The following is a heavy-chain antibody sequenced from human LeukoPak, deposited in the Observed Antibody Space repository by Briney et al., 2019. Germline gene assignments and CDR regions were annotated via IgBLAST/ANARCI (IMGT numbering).Heavy chain of an antibody. CDR1: GYTFTSYA. Sequence: ASVKVSCKASGYTFTSYAMHWVRQAPGQRLEWMGWINAGNGNTKYSQKFQGRVTITRDTSASTAYMELSSLRSEDTAVYYCARDPYSGSYYNPTISRGDAFDIWGQGTMVTVSS. V-gene: IGHV1-3*01. CDR3: ARDPYSGSYYNPTISRGDAFDI. J-gene: IGHJ3*02. CDR2: INAGNGNT. D-gene: IGHD1-26*01.